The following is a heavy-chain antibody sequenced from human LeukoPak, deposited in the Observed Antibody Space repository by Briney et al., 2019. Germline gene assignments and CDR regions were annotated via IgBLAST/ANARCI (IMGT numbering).Heavy chain of an antibody. Sequence: ASVKVSCKASGYTFTSYDINWVRQATGQGLEWMGWMNPNSGNTAYAQKFQGRVTITRNTSISTAYMELSSLRSEDTAIYYCAREDYYDSGSSDYWGQGTLVTVSS. CDR1: GYTFTSYD. CDR2: MNPNSGNT. D-gene: IGHD3-22*01. J-gene: IGHJ4*02. V-gene: IGHV1-8*03. CDR3: AREDYYDSGSSDY.